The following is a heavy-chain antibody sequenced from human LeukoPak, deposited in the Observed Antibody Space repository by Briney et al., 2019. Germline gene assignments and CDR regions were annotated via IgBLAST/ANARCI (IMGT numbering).Heavy chain of an antibody. J-gene: IGHJ6*02. CDR1: GFTFSSYG. D-gene: IGHD5-18*01. CDR3: AKGIQPRGYYYYGMDV. V-gene: IGHV3-30*18. Sequence: GGSLRLSCAASGFTFSSYGMHWVRQAPGKGLEWVAVISYDGSNKYYADSVKGRLTISRDNSKNTLYLQMNSLRAEDTAVYYCAKGIQPRGYYYYGMDVWGQGTTVTVSS. CDR2: ISYDGSNK.